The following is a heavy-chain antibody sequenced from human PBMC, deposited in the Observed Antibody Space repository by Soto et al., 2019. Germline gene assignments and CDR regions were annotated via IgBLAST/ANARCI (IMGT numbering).Heavy chain of an antibody. D-gene: IGHD3-9*01. CDR2: ISPHNRNT. CDR1: GYTFGHFY. CDR3: ARDEGGYDILTGYYKAHHFDQ. J-gene: IGHJ4*02. V-gene: IGHV1-18*01. Sequence: ASVKVSCKASGYTFGHFYITWVRQAPGQGLEWMGAISPHNRNTNYAEKFRGRVTMTTDTSTTTAYMELRSLRSDDTAVYYCARDEGGYDILTGYYKAHHFDQWGQGALVTVSS.